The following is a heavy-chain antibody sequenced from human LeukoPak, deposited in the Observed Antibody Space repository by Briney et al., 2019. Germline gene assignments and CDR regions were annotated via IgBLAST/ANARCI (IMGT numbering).Heavy chain of an antibody. CDR3: ARKAQYNGHYPLDY. Sequence: PGRSLRLSCAASGFTFSSYGMHWVRQAPGKGLEWVAVIWYDGSNKYYADSVKGRFTISRDSSKNTLFLQMNSLRAEDTALYFCARKAQYNGHYPLDYWGQGTLVTVSS. CDR2: IWYDGSNK. D-gene: IGHD1-7*01. V-gene: IGHV3-33*01. J-gene: IGHJ4*02. CDR1: GFTFSSYG.